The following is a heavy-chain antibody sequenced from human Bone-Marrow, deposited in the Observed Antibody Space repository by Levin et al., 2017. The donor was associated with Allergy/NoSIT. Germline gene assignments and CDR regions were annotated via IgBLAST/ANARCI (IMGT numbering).Heavy chain of an antibody. Sequence: GGSLRLSCEASGFAVSTNYMAWVRQAPGKGLEWVSVIFSGGSTYYADSVKGRFTISRDNSKNTLYLQMNSLRVEDTAIYYCSSAPGFSDYWGQGTQVTVSS. CDR1: GFAVSTNY. CDR3: SSAPGFSDY. V-gene: IGHV3-66*01. J-gene: IGHJ4*02. CDR2: IFSGGST.